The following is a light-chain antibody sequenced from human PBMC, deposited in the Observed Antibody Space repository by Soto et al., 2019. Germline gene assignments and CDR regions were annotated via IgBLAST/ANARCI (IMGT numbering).Light chain of an antibody. V-gene: IGKV1-27*01. Sequence: DIEMTQSPSSLSASVGDRVTITCRASQDIRRSVVWYQQKPGRVPKLLIDSASNLPSGVPVRFNSSRSGTDFTLTISSLQPEDVATYCWQKYDTFSLSFGGGPKVDI. CDR3: QKYDTFSLS. J-gene: IGKJ4*01. CDR1: QDIRRS. CDR2: SAS.